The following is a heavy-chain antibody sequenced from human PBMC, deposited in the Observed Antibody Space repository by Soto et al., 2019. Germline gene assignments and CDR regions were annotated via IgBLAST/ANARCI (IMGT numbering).Heavy chain of an antibody. CDR2: IYYSGST. CDR1: GGSISSGDYY. D-gene: IGHD5-18*01. Sequence: QVQLQESSPGLVKPSQTLSLTCTVSGGSISSGDYYWSWIRQPPGKGLEWIGYIYYSGSTYYNPSLKSRVTISVDTSKNQFSLKLSSVTAADTAVYYCARFGGAGGGYSYGSGGDAFDIWGQGTMVTVSS. V-gene: IGHV4-30-4*01. J-gene: IGHJ3*02. CDR3: ARFGGAGGGYSYGSGGDAFDI.